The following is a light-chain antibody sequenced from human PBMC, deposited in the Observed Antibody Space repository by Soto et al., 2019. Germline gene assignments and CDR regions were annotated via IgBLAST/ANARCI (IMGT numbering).Light chain of an antibody. Sequence: DIQITQPPSTLSASVGDRVTITRRASQTISSWLAWYQQKPGKAPKLLIYKASTLESGVPSRFSGSGSGTEFTLTISSPQPGDFATYYCQHYNTYPWTFGQGTKVDI. V-gene: IGKV1-5*03. CDR1: QTISSW. CDR3: QHYNTYPWT. CDR2: KAS. J-gene: IGKJ1*01.